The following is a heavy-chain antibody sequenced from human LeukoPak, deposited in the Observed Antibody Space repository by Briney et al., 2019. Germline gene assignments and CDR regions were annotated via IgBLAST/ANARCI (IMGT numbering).Heavy chain of an antibody. CDR1: GGSISIYY. CDR3: ARTPAAMLAFDY. Sequence: PSETLSLTCTVSGGSISIYYWSWIRQPPGKGLEWIGYIYYSGSTNYNPSLKSRVTISVDTSKNQFSLKLSSVTAADTAVYYCARTPAAMLAFDYWGQGTLVTVSS. J-gene: IGHJ4*02. V-gene: IGHV4-59*01. CDR2: IYYSGST. D-gene: IGHD2-2*01.